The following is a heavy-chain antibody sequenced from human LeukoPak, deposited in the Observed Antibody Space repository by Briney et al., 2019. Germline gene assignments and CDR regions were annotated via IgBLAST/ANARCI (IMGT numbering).Heavy chain of an antibody. J-gene: IGHJ4*02. Sequence: SVKVSCNASGFTFTSSAMHWVLQARGQRLEWIGWIVVGSGNTNYAQKFQERVTITRDMSTSTAYMELSSLRSEDTAVYYCAAGSSGYYSYWGQGTLVTVSS. CDR3: AAGSSGYYSY. V-gene: IGHV1-58*02. CDR1: GFTFTSSA. CDR2: IVVGSGNT. D-gene: IGHD3-22*01.